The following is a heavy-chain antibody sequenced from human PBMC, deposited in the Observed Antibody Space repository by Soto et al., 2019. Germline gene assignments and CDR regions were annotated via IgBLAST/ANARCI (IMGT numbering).Heavy chain of an antibody. J-gene: IGHJ6*02. CDR3: ANYIGSDDSSGWSYYYYYGMDV. V-gene: IGHV1-69*13. CDR2: IIPIFGTA. D-gene: IGHD6-19*01. CDR1: GGTFSSYA. Sequence: GASVKVSCKASGGTFSSYAISWVRQAPGQGLEWMGGIIPIFGTANYAQKLQGRVTITADESTSTAYMELSSLRSEDTAVYYCANYIGSDDSSGWSYYYYYGMDVWGQGTTVTVSS.